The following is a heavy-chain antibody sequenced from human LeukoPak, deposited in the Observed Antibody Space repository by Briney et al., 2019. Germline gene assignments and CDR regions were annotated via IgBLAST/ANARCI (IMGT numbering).Heavy chain of an antibody. V-gene: IGHV3-7*01. CDR2: IKQDGSEK. D-gene: IGHD3-22*01. CDR3: ARGDPYYYDSSGYYDY. Sequence: GGSLRLSCAASGFTFSSYWMSWVRQAPGKGLEWVANIKQDGSEKNYVDSVKGRFTISRDNAKNSLYLQMNSLRAEDTAVYYCARGDPYYYDSSGYYDYWGQGTLVTVSS. CDR1: GFTFSSYW. J-gene: IGHJ4*02.